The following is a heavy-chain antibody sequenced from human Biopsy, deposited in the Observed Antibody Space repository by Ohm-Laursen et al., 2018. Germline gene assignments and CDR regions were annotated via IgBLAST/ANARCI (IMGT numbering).Heavy chain of an antibody. V-gene: IGHV4-59*01. CDR2: LYNTGGT. J-gene: IGHJ4*02. Sequence: GTLSLTCPVSGGSISSYQWTWIRQPPGKGLEWIGYLYNTGGTNYNPSLKSRVTISVDTSKNQFSLKLRSVTAADAAVYYCAREAAIIDPRTRAFDYWGQGTLVTVSS. D-gene: IGHD6-25*01. CDR1: GGSISSYQ. CDR3: AREAAIIDPRTRAFDY.